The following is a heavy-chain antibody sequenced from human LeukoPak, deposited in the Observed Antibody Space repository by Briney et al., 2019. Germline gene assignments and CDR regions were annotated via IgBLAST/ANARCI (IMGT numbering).Heavy chain of an antibody. CDR1: GYSFTSYW. V-gene: IGHV5-51*01. CDR3: ARAGARVLRYFDWSPRGYFDY. CDR2: IYPGDSDT. D-gene: IGHD3-9*01. Sequence: GESLKISCKGSGYSFTSYWIGWVRQMPGKGLEWMGIIYPGDSDTRYSPSFQGQVTISADKSISTAYLQWSSLKASDTAMYYCARAGARVLRYFDWSPRGYFDYWGQGTLVTVSS. J-gene: IGHJ4*02.